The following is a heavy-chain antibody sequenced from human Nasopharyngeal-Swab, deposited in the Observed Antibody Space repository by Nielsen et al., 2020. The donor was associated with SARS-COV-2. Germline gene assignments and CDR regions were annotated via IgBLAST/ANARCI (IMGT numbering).Heavy chain of an antibody. CDR1: GYTFTGYG. J-gene: IGHJ4*02. Sequence: ASVKVSCKASGYTFTGYGISWVRQAPGQGLEWMGGISAYDGNTNYAQKLQGRVTMTTDTSTSTAYMELRSLRSDDTAVYYCARAPVVVPAASGLAFNYWGQGTLVTVSS. CDR3: ARAPVVVPAASGLAFNY. D-gene: IGHD2-2*01. CDR2: ISAYDGNT. V-gene: IGHV1-18*01.